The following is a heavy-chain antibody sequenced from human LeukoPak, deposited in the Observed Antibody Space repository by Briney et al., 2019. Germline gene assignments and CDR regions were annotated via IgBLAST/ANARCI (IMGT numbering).Heavy chain of an antibody. CDR1: GGSFSGYY. D-gene: IGHD5-12*01. Sequence: SETLSLTCAVYGGSFSGYYWSWIRQPPGKGLEWIGEINHSGSTNYNPSLKSRVTISVDTSKNQFSLKLSSVTAADTAVYYCARVGDIVATISLFYYFDYWGQGTLVTVSS. J-gene: IGHJ4*02. V-gene: IGHV4-34*01. CDR2: INHSGST. CDR3: ARVGDIVATISLFYYFDY.